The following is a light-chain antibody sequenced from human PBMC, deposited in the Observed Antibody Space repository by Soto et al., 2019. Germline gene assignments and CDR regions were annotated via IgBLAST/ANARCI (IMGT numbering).Light chain of an antibody. CDR3: QQSYIEPGT. CDR2: AAS. Sequence: DIPMTQSPSSLSASVGDRVTITCRASQSISSYLNWYQQKPGKAPKLLIYAASSLQSGVPSRFSGSGSGTDFTLTISSLQPEDFATYYCQQSYIEPGTFGQGTKVEIK. CDR1: QSISSY. V-gene: IGKV1-39*01. J-gene: IGKJ1*01.